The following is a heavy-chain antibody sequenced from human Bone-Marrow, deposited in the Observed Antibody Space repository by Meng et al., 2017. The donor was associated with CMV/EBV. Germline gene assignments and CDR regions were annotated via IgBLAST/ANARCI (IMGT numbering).Heavy chain of an antibody. CDR3: ARALYQLRFLEWLSPYYFDY. J-gene: IGHJ4*02. D-gene: IGHD3-3*01. Sequence: ASVKVSCKASGYTFTSYGISWVRQAPGQGLEWMGWISAYNGNTNYAQKLQGRVTMTTDTSTSTAYTELSRLRSDDTAVYYCARALYQLRFLEWLSPYYFDYWGQGTLVTVSS. V-gene: IGHV1-18*01. CDR2: ISAYNGNT. CDR1: GYTFTSYG.